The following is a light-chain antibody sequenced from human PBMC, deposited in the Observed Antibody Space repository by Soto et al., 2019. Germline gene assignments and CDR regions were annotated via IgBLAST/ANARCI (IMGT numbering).Light chain of an antibody. CDR1: QDIDNY. Sequence: DIQMTQSPSSLSASVGDRVTITCQASQDIDNYLNWYQQKPGKAPNLLIYDASNLETGVPSRFSGGGSGTDFTFTITSXQPEDIATYYCQHYDHVQVTFGQGTRLETK. CDR3: QHYDHVQVT. CDR2: DAS. V-gene: IGKV1-33*01. J-gene: IGKJ5*01.